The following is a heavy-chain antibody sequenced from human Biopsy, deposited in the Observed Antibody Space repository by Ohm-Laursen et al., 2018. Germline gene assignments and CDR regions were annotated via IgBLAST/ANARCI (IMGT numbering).Heavy chain of an antibody. D-gene: IGHD1-26*01. J-gene: IGHJ3*02. Sequence: PSDTLPLTCSVSGGSMTGYEWSWIRLAPGKGLEWIGYIYYSGGTKYNPSLASRVTFSVDMSKSQFSLKLYSVTAADTAVYYCARVEAGTYDALDIWGQGALVAVSA. V-gene: IGHV4-59*07. CDR1: GGSMTGYE. CDR3: ARVEAGTYDALDI. CDR2: IYYSGGT.